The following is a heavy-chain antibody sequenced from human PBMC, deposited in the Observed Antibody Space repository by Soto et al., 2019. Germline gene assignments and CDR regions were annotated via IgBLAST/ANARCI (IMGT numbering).Heavy chain of an antibody. J-gene: IGHJ3*02. D-gene: IGHD4-17*01. Sequence: GESLKISCKGSGYRFTSYWIGWVRQMPGKGLEWMGMIYPGDSNTRCSPSFQGQVTMSADKSINTAYLQWSSLKASDTAMYYCTRDLDYGGNSNSIDIWGQGTMVTVSS. CDR1: GYRFTSYW. CDR3: TRDLDYGGNSNSIDI. V-gene: IGHV5-51*01. CDR2: IYPGDSNT.